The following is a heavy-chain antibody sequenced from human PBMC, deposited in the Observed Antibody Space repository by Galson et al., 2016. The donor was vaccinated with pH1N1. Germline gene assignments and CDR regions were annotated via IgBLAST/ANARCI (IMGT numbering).Heavy chain of an antibody. Sequence: CTVSGGSISSGGYYWSWIRQHPGKGLEWIGYIFYSGSTYYNPSLKSRVTISVDTSKNQFSPKLSSVTAADTAVYYCARGVSVAGTPRLDYWGQGTLVTVSS. CDR2: IFYSGST. CDR3: ARGVSVAGTPRLDY. J-gene: IGHJ4*02. CDR1: GGSISSGGYY. V-gene: IGHV4-31*03. D-gene: IGHD6-19*01.